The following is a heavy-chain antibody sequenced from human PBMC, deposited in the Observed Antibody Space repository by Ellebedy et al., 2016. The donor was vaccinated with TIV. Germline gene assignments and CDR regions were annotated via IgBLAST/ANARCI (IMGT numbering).Heavy chain of an antibody. CDR1: GLTVSSNY. D-gene: IGHD2-15*01. CDR2: LYSGGNT. Sequence: GESLKISCAASGLTVSSNYMNWVRQAPGKGLQWVSVLYSGGNTYYADSVKGRFTISKDNSKNTLYLQMTSLRAEDTAVYYCARLVSGYCSGGNCPQSFFDYWGQGTLVTVSS. CDR3: ARLVSGYCSGGNCPQSFFDY. V-gene: IGHV3-66*04. J-gene: IGHJ4*02.